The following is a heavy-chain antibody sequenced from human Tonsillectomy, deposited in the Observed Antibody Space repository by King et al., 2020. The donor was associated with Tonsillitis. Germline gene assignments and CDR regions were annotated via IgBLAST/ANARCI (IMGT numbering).Heavy chain of an antibody. CDR3: ARDRDPFGMDV. Sequence: VQLVESGGGVVQPGRSLRLSCAASAFTFSSYAMHWVRQAPGKGLEWVAVISYDGTNKYYADSVKGRFTISRDNSKNTLYLQMNSLRAEDTAVYYCARDRDPFGMDVWGQGTTVTVPS. V-gene: IGHV3-30*04. CDR2: ISYDGTNK. J-gene: IGHJ6*02. CDR1: AFTFSSYA.